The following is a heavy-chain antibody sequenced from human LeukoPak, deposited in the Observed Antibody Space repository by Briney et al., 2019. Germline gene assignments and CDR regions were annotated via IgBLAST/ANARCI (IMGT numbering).Heavy chain of an antibody. CDR3: ATDPPRGLGEGGGESAFDI. D-gene: IGHD3-16*01. Sequence: ASVKVSCKVSGYTLTELSMHWVRQAPGKGLEWMGGFDPEDGETIYAQKFQGRVTMTEDTSTDTAYMELSSLRSEDTAVYYCATDPPRGLGEGGGESAFDIWGQGTMVTVSS. CDR1: GYTLTELS. V-gene: IGHV1-24*01. CDR2: FDPEDGET. J-gene: IGHJ3*02.